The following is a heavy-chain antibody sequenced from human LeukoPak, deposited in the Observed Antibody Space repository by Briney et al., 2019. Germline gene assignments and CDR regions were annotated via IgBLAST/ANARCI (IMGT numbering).Heavy chain of an antibody. V-gene: IGHV1-24*01. Sequence: ASVKVSCKVSGYTLTELSMHWVRQAPGKGLEWMGGFDPEDGETIYAQKFQGRVTMTEDTSTDTAYMELSSLRSEDTAVYHCATLRYCSSTSCYWYFDYWGQGTLVTVSS. CDR1: GYTLTELS. D-gene: IGHD2-2*01. CDR3: ATLRYCSSTSCYWYFDY. J-gene: IGHJ4*02. CDR2: FDPEDGET.